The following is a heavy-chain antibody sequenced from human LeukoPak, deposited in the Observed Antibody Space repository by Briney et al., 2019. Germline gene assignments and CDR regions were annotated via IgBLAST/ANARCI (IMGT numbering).Heavy chain of an antibody. V-gene: IGHV4-4*02. CDR3: ARHAPMSLVLRYFDWSNRGAFDI. D-gene: IGHD3-9*01. CDR1: GGSISSSNW. CDR2: IYHSESP. Sequence: PSETLSLTCAVSGGSISSSNWWSWVRQPPGKGLEWIGEIYHSESPNYNPSLKSRVTISVDTSKNQFSLKLSSVTAADTAVYYCARHAPMSLVLRYFDWSNRGAFDIWGQGTMVTVSS. J-gene: IGHJ3*02.